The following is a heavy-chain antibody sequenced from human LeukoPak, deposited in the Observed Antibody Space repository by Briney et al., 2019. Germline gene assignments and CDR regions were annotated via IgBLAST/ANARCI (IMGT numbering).Heavy chain of an antibody. CDR1: GYTLTELS. D-gene: IGHD3-10*01. CDR2: FDPEDGET. V-gene: IGHV1-24*01. Sequence: GASVKVSCKVSGYTLTELSMHRVRQAPGKGLEWMGGFDPEDGETIYAQKFQGRVTMTEDTSTDTAYMELSSLRSEDTAVYYCATDSYYYGSGSYYNPVYWGQGTLVTVSS. CDR3: ATDSYYYGSGSYYNPVY. J-gene: IGHJ4*02.